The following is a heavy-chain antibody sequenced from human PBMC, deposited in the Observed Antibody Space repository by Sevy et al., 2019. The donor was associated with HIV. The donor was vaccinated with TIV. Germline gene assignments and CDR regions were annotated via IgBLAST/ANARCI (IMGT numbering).Heavy chain of an antibody. CDR1: GFTFSSYE. V-gene: IGHV3-48*03. J-gene: IGHJ5*02. CDR3: ARVDANYDKGFDP. CDR2: ISSSGTTI. D-gene: IGHD3-22*01. Sequence: GGSLRLSCEASGFTFSSYEMNWVRQAPGKGLEWVSYISSSGTTIKYADSVTGRFTISRDNAKNTLYMQMNSLRVEDTAVYYCARVDANYDKGFDPWGQGTLVTVSS.